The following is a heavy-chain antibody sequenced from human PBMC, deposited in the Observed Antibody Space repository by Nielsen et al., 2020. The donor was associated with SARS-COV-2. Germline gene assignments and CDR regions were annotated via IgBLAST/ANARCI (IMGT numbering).Heavy chain of an antibody. D-gene: IGHD4-23*01. V-gene: IGHV5-51*01. CDR3: AKGGDNSGSYFDY. J-gene: IGHJ4*02. CDR1: GYTFSNYW. Sequence: GGSLRLSCKCSGYTFSNYWVGWVRQMPGKGLEWMAIIYPGDSDDTTYSPSFEGQVTISVDKSISAAYLQWNSLKASDTAMHYCAKGGDNSGSYFDYWGQGTLLTVSS. CDR2: IYPGDSDDT.